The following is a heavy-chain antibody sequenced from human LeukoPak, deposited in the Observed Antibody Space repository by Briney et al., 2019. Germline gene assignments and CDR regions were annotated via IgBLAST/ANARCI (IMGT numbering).Heavy chain of an antibody. V-gene: IGHV4-30-4*01. CDR1: GGSISSGDYY. Sequence: SETLSLTCTVSGGSISSGDYYWSWIRQPPGKGLEWIGYIYYSGSTYYNPSLKSRVTISVDTSKNQFSLKLSSVTAADTAVYYCARDPSVPWEPPPIDYWGQGTLVTVSS. D-gene: IGHD1-14*01. J-gene: IGHJ4*02. CDR2: IYYSGST. CDR3: ARDPSVPWEPPPIDY.